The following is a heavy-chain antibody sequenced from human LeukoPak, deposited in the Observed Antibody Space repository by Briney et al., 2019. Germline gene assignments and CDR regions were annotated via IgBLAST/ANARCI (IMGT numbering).Heavy chain of an antibody. CDR2: INSEGGLI. CDR3: TRAAEQRPIDY. D-gene: IGHD6-25*01. J-gene: IGHJ4*02. V-gene: IGHV3-74*01. Sequence: GVSLRLSCAASGVALSDYWMHWVRQAPGKGLVWVSRINSEGGLISYADSVKGRFTIYRDNAKNTLYLQMNSLTAEDTAMYYCTRAAEQRPIDYWGQGTLVTVSS. CDR1: GVALSDYW.